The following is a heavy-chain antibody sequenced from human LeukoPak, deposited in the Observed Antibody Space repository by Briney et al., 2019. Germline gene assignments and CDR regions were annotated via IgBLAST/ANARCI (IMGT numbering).Heavy chain of an antibody. CDR2: ISYDGSNK. CDR1: GFTFSSYG. D-gene: IGHD4-17*01. Sequence: GGSLRLSCAASGFTFSSYGMHWVRQAPGKGLEWVAVISYDGSNKYYADSVKGRFTISRDNSKNTLYLQMNRLRAEDTAVYYCAKAGFMTTVTRPYYYYYMDVWGKGTRSPSP. J-gene: IGHJ6*03. CDR3: AKAGFMTTVTRPYYYYYMDV. V-gene: IGHV3-30*18.